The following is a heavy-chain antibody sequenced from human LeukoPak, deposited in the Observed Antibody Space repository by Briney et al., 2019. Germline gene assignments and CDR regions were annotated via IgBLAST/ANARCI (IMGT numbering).Heavy chain of an antibody. D-gene: IGHD3-10*01. CDR2: IYHSGST. CDR1: GGSISSGGYS. J-gene: IGHJ3*02. CDR3: ARGGGGEDAFDI. Sequence: SETLSLTCAVSGGSISSGGYSWSWIRQPPGKGLEWLGYIYHSGSTYYNPSLKSRVTISVDRSKNQFSLKLSSVTAADTAVYYCARGGGGEDAFDIWGQGTMVTVSS. V-gene: IGHV4-30-2*01.